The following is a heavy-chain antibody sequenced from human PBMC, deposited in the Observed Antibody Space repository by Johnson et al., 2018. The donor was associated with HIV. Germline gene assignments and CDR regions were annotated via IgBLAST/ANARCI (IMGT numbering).Heavy chain of an antibody. CDR1: GFTFDDYG. CDR3: ARGDYDYGDYVDAFDI. Sequence: QVQLVESGGGVVRPGGSLRLSCAASGFTFDDYGMTWVRQVPGKGLEWVAVISYDGSNKYYADSVKGRFTISRDNSKNTLYLQMNSLRAEDTAVYYCARGDYDYGDYVDAFDIWGQGTMVTVSS. V-gene: IGHV3-30*03. J-gene: IGHJ3*02. CDR2: ISYDGSNK. D-gene: IGHD4-17*01.